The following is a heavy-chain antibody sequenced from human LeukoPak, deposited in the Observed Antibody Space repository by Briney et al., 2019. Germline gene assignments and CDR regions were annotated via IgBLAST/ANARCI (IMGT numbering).Heavy chain of an antibody. CDR3: ARLNSYGFYYFDY. J-gene: IGHJ4*02. CDR2: IKQDGSEK. D-gene: IGHD5-18*01. V-gene: IGHV3-7*01. CDR1: RFTFSSYW. Sequence: PGGSLRLSCAASRFTFSSYWMSWVRQAPGKGLEWVANIKQDGSEKYYVDSVKGRFTISRDNAKNSLNLQLTSLRAEDTAVYYCARLNSYGFYYFDYWGQGTLVTVSS.